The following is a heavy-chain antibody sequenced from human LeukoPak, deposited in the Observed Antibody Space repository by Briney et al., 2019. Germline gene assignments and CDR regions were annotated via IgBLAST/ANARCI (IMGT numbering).Heavy chain of an antibody. V-gene: IGHV4-34*01. D-gene: IGHD6-13*01. CDR3: ARAQDSPAAGGTAVDYYFDY. Sequence: RPSETLSLTCAVYGGSFSGYYWSWIRQPPGKGLEWIGEINHSGSTDYNPSLKSRVTTSVDTSKNQFSLKLSSVTAADTAVYYCARAQDSPAAGGTAVDYYFDYWGQGTLVTVSS. CDR1: GGSFSGYY. J-gene: IGHJ4*02. CDR2: INHSGST.